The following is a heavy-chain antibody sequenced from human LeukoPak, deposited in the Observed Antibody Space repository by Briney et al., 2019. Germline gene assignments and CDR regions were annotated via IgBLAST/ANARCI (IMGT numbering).Heavy chain of an antibody. CDR3: ARDVLSHSYYYMDV. CDR2: IYISGST. J-gene: IGHJ6*03. D-gene: IGHD5/OR15-5a*01. CDR1: GGSLSSGRYY. Sequence: SETLSLTCTVSGGSLSSGRYYWSWLRQTAVKGLHWIGRIYISGSTNYSPSLKSRVTISLDTSNNQFSLNLSSVTAAYTAVYYCARDVLSHSYYYMDVWGKGTTVTVSS. V-gene: IGHV4-61*02.